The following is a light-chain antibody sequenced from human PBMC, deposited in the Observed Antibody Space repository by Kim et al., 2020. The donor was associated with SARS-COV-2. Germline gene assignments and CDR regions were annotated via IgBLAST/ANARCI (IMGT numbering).Light chain of an antibody. V-gene: IGLV2-23*02. CDR1: SSDVGSYNL. Sequence: QSALTQPASVSGSPGQSITISCTGTSSDVGSYNLVSWYQQYPGKAPKLMIYEVTKRPSGVSNRFSGSKSGNTASLTISGLQAEDEADYYCCSYAGRTTFAVFGGGTQLTVL. CDR3: CSYAGRTTFAV. CDR2: EVT. J-gene: IGLJ3*02.